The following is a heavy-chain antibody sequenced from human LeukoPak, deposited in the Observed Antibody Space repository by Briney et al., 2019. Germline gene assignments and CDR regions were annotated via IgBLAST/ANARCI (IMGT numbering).Heavy chain of an antibody. D-gene: IGHD6-13*01. CDR1: GGTFSSYA. CDR2: IIPIFGTA. V-gene: IGHV1-69*13. CDR3: ARDRKGGAKVGTIAEA. Sequence: ASVKVSCKASGGTFSSYAISWVRQAPGQGLEWMAGIIPIFGTANYAQKLQGRVTITADESTSTAYMALSRQRYEDTAVYSCARDRKGGAKVGTIAEAWGQGTLVTVSS. J-gene: IGHJ5*02.